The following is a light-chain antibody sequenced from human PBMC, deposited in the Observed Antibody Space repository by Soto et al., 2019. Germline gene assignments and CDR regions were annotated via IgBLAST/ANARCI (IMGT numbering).Light chain of an antibody. V-gene: IGKV1-33*01. CDR1: QDISSY. CDR2: DAS. J-gene: IGKJ1*01. CDR3: QQFYDLPIT. Sequence: DIQLTQSTSFLSASVGDRVTITCRASQDISSYLAWYQQQPGKAPKVLIYDASKLQTGVPSRFSGRGSGKDFTFTISSLQPDDSGTYYCQQFYDLPITFGQGTKVDIK.